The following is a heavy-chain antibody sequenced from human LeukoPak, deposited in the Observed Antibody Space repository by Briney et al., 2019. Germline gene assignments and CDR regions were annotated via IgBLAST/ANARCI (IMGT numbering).Heavy chain of an antibody. V-gene: IGHV3-53*01. D-gene: IGHD3-16*01. J-gene: IGHJ4*02. Sequence: GGSLRLSCAASGFTLRSYSMNWVRQAPGKGLEWVSVIYSGGSTKYADSVKGRFTISRDNSKNTLHLQMNSLRAEDTAMYYCARDRFYGDCWGQGTLVTVSS. CDR2: IYSGGST. CDR1: GFTLRSYS. CDR3: ARDRFYGDC.